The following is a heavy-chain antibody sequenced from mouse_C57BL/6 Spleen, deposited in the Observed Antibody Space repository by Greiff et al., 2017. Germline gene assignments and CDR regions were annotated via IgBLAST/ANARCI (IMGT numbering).Heavy chain of an antibody. D-gene: IGHD2-3*01. CDR1: GFTFSDYG. Sequence: EVQLVESGGGLVKPGGSLKLSCAASGFTFSDYGMHWVRQAPEKGLEWVAYIRSGNSTSYYADTVEGRFTITSDNAKNTLFLQMASLRSEDTAMYYCARPHYDEGYYAMDYWGQGTSVTVSS. CDR2: IRSGNSTS. J-gene: IGHJ4*01. CDR3: ARPHYDEGYYAMDY. V-gene: IGHV5-17*01.